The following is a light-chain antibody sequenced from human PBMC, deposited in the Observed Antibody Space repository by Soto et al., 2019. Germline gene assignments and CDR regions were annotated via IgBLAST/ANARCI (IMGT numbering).Light chain of an antibody. V-gene: IGKV1-27*01. CDR2: AAS. Sequence: DIQMTQSPSSLSASVGDRVTITCRASQDINNYLAWYQQKPGKPPKLLIYAASTLQSGVPSRFSGGGSGTDFTITINSLQPEDVATYYCQRYNYGPPFTFGTGTKV. CDR3: QRYNYGPPFT. CDR1: QDINNY. J-gene: IGKJ3*01.